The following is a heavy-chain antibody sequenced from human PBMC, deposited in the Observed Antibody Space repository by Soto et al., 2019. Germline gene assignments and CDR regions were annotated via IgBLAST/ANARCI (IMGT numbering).Heavy chain of an antibody. CDR3: ARFAKEENPKVGSWYYFDY. CDR2: IYYSGRT. V-gene: IGHV4-31*03. D-gene: IGHD6-13*01. J-gene: IGHJ4*02. CDR1: GGSISSGGYF. Sequence: SETLSLTCTVSGGSISSGGYFWSWVRQHPGKGLEWIGNIYYSGRTYYNPSLKSRVAISVDTSKNQFSLKLSSVTAADTAVYYCARFAKEENPKVGSWYYFDYWGQGTRVTVSS.